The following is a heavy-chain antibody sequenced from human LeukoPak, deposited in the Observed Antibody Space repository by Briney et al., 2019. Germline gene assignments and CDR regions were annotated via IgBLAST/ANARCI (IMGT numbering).Heavy chain of an antibody. V-gene: IGHV1-8*01. Sequence: ASEKVSCKASVYSFTSYDINWVRQATGQGLELMGSMNPNTGNTGYAQKFQGRVTMTRITSITTAYMDLSSLRSEDTAVYYCARDFFNHYERGTWGKGTLVTVSS. J-gene: IGHJ5*02. CDR2: MNPNTGNT. CDR1: VYSFTSYD. D-gene: IGHD3-22*01. CDR3: ARDFFNHYERGT.